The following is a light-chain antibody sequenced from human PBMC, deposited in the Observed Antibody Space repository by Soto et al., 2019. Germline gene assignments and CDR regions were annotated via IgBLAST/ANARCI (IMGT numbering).Light chain of an antibody. J-gene: IGLJ1*01. CDR3: CSYAGSFYV. CDR2: DVS. CDR1: SIDVGGYNY. Sequence: QSVLNRVVSGFGVAGRCVPISQTGTSIDVGGYNYVSWYQQHPGKAPKLMIYDVSKRPSGVPDRFSGSKSGNTASLTISGLQAEDEADYYCCSYAGSFYVFGTGTKVTVL. V-gene: IGLV2-11*01.